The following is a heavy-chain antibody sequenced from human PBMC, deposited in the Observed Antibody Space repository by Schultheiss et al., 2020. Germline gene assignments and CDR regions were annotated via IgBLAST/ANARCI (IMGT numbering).Heavy chain of an antibody. Sequence: ASVKVSCKASGGTFSSYTISWVRQAPGQGLEWMGWINPNSGGTNYAQKFQGWVTMTRDTSISTAYMELTSLTSDDTAVYYCARDSGSTLTTFGPPGHPWGQGTLVTVSS. CDR2: INPNSGGT. D-gene: IGHD4-17*01. J-gene: IGHJ5*02. V-gene: IGHV1-2*04. CDR3: ARDSGSTLTTFGPPGHP. CDR1: GGTFSSYT.